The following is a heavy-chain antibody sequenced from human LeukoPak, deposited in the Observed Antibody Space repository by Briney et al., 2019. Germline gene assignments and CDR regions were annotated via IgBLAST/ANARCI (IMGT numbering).Heavy chain of an antibody. CDR2: INHSGST. J-gene: IGHJ5*02. CDR1: GGSFSGYY. Sequence: SETLSLTCAVYGGSFSGYYWSWIRQPPGKGLEWIGEINHSGSTNYNPSLKSRVTISVDTSKNQFSLKLSSVTAADTAVYYCARRKTYYYGSGSYYNDHWGQGTLVTVSS. D-gene: IGHD3-10*01. V-gene: IGHV4-34*01. CDR3: ARRKTYYYGSGSYYNDH.